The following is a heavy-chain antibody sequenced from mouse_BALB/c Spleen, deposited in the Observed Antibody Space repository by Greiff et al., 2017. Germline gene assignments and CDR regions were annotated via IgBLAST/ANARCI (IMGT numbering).Heavy chain of an antibody. D-gene: IGHD2-10*02. Sequence: QVQLKESGPGLVQPSQSLSITCTVSGFSLTSYGVHWVRQSPGKGLEWLGVIWSGGSTDYNAAFISRLSISKDNSKSQVFFKMNSLQANDTAIYYCARGGGYGNYDWFAYWGQGTLVTVSA. V-gene: IGHV2-2*02. J-gene: IGHJ3*01. CDR2: IWSGGST. CDR1: GFSLTSYG. CDR3: ARGGGYGNYDWFAY.